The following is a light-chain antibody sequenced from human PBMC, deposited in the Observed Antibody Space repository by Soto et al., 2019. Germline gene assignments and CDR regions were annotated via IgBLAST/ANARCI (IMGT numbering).Light chain of an antibody. Sequence: EIVLTQSPGTLSLSPGERATLSCRASQSISSSYLAWYQQKPGQAPRLLIYGASSRATGIPDTFSGSGSGTDFTLTISRLEPEDFAVYYCQLYGSSPPRYTFAQGTKLEIK. J-gene: IGKJ2*01. CDR1: QSISSSY. CDR3: QLYGSSPPRYT. CDR2: GAS. V-gene: IGKV3-20*01.